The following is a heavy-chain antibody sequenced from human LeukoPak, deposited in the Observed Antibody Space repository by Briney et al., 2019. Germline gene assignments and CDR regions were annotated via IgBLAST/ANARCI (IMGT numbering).Heavy chain of an antibody. V-gene: IGHV3-48*01. D-gene: IGHD3-10*01. J-gene: IGHJ4*02. CDR3: ARDEQHGELSY. Sequence: GGSLRLSCAASGFTFSRYSMNWVRQAPGKGLEWVSYISSSSSTKYYADSVKGRFTISRDNAKNSLYLQMNSLRAEDTAVYYCARDEQHGELSYWGQGTLVTVSS. CDR2: ISSSSSTK. CDR1: GFTFSRYS.